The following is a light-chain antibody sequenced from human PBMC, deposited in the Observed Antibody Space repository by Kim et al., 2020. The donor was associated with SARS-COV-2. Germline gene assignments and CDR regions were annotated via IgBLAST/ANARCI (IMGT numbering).Light chain of an antibody. CDR3: CSYAGSSTFYV. J-gene: IGLJ1*01. V-gene: IGLV2-23*02. CDR2: EVS. CDR1: SSDDGSYNL. Sequence: QSITISCTGTSSDDGSYNLVSWYQQHPGKAPKLMIYEVSKRPSGVSNRFSGSKSGNTASLTISGLQAEDEADYYCCSYAGSSTFYVFGTGTKVTVL.